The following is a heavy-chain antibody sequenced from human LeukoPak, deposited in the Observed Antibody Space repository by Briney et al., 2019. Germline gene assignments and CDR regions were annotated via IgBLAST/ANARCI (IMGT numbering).Heavy chain of an antibody. Sequence: PGGSLRLSCAASGFTFNNYAMYWVRQAPGKGLEWVSGIFGSGGSAHYADSVKGRFTISRDNSKNTVYLQLDSLRVEGTAVYYCGKTTVGYSSGRYPGWPVDYWGQGTLVTVSS. J-gene: IGHJ4*02. V-gene: IGHV3-23*01. CDR1: GFTFNNYA. CDR2: IFGSGGSA. CDR3: GKTTVGYSSGRYPGWPVDY. D-gene: IGHD2-15*01.